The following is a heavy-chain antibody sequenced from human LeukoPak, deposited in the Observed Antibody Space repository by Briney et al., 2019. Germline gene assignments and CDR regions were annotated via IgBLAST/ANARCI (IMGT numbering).Heavy chain of an antibody. J-gene: IGHJ4*02. V-gene: IGHV3-15*01. Sequence: GGSLRLSCAASGFTFSNAWMSWVRQAPGKGLEWVGRIKSKTDGGTTDYAAPVKGRFTISRDDSKNTLYLQMSSLKTEDTAVYYCTTDRGDYLLIDYWGQGTLVTVSS. D-gene: IGHD4-17*01. CDR1: GFTFSNAW. CDR3: TTDRGDYLLIDY. CDR2: IKSKTDGGTT.